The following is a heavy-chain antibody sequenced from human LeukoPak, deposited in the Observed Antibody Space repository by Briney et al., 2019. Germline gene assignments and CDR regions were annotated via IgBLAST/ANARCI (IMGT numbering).Heavy chain of an antibody. D-gene: IGHD3-22*01. J-gene: IGHJ4*02. CDR3: AKEGHYYDSSGLLAC. CDR2: ISYDGSNK. V-gene: IGHV3-30*18. Sequence: PGRSLRLSCAASGFTFSSYGMHWVRQAPGKGLEWVAVISYDGSNKYYADSVKGRFTISRDNSKNTLYLQMNSLRAEDTAVYYCAKEGHYYDSSGLLACWGQGTLVTVSS. CDR1: GFTFSSYG.